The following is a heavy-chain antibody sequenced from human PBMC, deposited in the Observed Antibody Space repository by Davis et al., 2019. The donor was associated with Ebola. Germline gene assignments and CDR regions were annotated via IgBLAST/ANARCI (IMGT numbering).Heavy chain of an antibody. CDR2: ISYDGSNK. D-gene: IGHD1-1*01. Sequence: GESLKISCAASGFTFSSYGMHWVRQAPGKGLEWVAVISYDGSNKYYADSVKGRFTISRDNSKNTLYLQMNSLRAEDTAVYYCARDPQLERRRLLDYWGQGTLVTVSS. V-gene: IGHV3-30*03. CDR1: GFTFSSYG. J-gene: IGHJ4*02. CDR3: ARDPQLERRRLLDY.